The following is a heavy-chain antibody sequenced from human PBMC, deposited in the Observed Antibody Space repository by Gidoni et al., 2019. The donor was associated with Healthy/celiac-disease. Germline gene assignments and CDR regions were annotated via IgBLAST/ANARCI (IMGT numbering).Heavy chain of an antibody. J-gene: IGHJ2*01. CDR1: GFTFSSYA. D-gene: IGHD3-22*01. Sequence: QVQLVESGGGVVQPGRSLRLSCAASGFTFSSYAMHWVRQAPGKGLEWVAVISYDGSNKYYADSVKGRFTIPRDNSKNTLYLQMNSLRAEDTAVYYCAREVWPYYYDSSGYGFDLWGRGTLVTVSS. CDR3: AREVWPYYYDSSGYGFDL. V-gene: IGHV3-30-3*01. CDR2: ISYDGSNK.